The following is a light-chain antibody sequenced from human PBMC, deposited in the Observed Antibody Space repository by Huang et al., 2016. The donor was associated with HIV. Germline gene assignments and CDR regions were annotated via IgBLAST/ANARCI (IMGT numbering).Light chain of an antibody. CDR1: QNVSTN. J-gene: IGKJ1*01. CDR2: GAS. V-gene: IGKV3-15*01. CDR3: HHYDNWAPAT. Sequence: EIVMTQSPVTLSVSPGESATLSCRASQNVSTNLAWYQHKPGRAPRLLIYGASTRAASGPARVSGSGSGTEFTLTVGGLRSDDVAVYYCHHYDNWAPATFGQGTKLEFK.